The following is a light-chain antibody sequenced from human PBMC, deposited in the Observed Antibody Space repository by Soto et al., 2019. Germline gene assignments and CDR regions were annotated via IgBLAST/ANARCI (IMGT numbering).Light chain of an antibody. V-gene: IGKV3-15*01. J-gene: IGKJ1*01. CDR2: GAS. Sequence: EIVMAQSPGTLSLSPGERATLSCRASQSVSTNLAWYQQIPGQAPRLLIYGASTRATGFPASFSGSGSGTEFTFAFSSLQSEDFAVYYCQHYNDWPQTFGLGTKV. CDR1: QSVSTN. CDR3: QHYNDWPQT.